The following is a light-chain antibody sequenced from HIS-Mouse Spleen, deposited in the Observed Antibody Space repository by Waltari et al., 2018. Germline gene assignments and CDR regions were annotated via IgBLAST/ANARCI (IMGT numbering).Light chain of an antibody. CDR2: WAS. CDR1: QSVLYSSNNKNY. CDR3: QQYYSTPRFT. V-gene: IGKV4-1*01. Sequence: DIVMTQSPDSLAVSLGERATINCKSSQSVLYSSNNKNYLAWYQQKPGQPPKLLIYWASTRESGVPDRFSGSGYGTDFTLTISSLQAEDVAVYYCQQYYSTPRFTFGPETKVDIK. J-gene: IGKJ3*01.